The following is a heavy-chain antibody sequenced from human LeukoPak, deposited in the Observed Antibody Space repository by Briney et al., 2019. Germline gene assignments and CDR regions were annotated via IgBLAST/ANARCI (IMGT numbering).Heavy chain of an antibody. D-gene: IGHD6-13*01. Sequence: PGGSLRFSCAASGFTVSSNYMSWVRQAPGKGLEWVSVIYSGGSTYYADSVKGRFTISRDNSKNTLYLQMNSLRAEDTAVYYCARGQRHSSSWYGPDAFDIWGQGTMVTVSS. CDR3: ARGQRHSSSWYGPDAFDI. J-gene: IGHJ3*02. CDR2: IYSGGST. V-gene: IGHV3-53*01. CDR1: GFTVSSNY.